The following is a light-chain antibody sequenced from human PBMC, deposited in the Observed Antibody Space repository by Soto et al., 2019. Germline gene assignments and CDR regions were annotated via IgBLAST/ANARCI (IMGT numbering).Light chain of an antibody. CDR3: QPFNNWPLT. CDR2: GAY. Sequence: EIVMTQSPATLSLSPGERATLSCRASQSVSSNLAWYQQKVGQAPRLLIYGAYTRATGIPARFSGSGSGTEFTLTISSLQSEDFAMYYCQPFNNWPLTFGGGTKVDIK. V-gene: IGKV3-15*01. CDR1: QSVSSN. J-gene: IGKJ4*01.